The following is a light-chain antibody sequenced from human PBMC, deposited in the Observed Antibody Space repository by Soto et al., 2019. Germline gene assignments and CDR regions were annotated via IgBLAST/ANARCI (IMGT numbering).Light chain of an antibody. CDR1: FSDVGSYNR. V-gene: IGLV2-18*02. CDR3: SSYTSSSSLI. J-gene: IGLJ2*01. CDR2: EVS. Sequence: QSALTQPPSVSGSPGQSVTISCSGTFSDVGSYNRVSWYQQPPGTAPKLMIYEVSSRPSGVPDRFSGSKSGNTASLTISGLKDEDEDDYYCSSYTSSSSLIFGGGTKLTVL.